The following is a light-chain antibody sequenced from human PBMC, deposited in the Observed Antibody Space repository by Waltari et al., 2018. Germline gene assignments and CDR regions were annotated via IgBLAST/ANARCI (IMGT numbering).Light chain of an antibody. J-gene: IGLJ2*01. CDR1: NIGSKS. V-gene: IGLV3-21*02. CDR3: QVWDSSSDHPVV. CDR2: DDS. Sequence: SYVLTQPPSVSVAPGQTARITCGGNNIGSKSVHWYQQKPGQAPVLVVYDDSDRPSGFPERFSGSNSGNTATLTISRVEAGDEADYYCQVWDSSSDHPVVFGGGTKLTVL.